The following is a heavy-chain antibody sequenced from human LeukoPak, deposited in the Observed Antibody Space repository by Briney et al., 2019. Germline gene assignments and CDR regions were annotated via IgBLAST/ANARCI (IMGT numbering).Heavy chain of an antibody. J-gene: IGHJ4*02. Sequence: GSLRLSCAASGFTFSSYGMHWVRQAPGKGLEWVAVISYDGSNKYYADSVKGRFTISRDNSKNTLYLQMNSLRAEDTAVYYCAKDRSYDFDYWGQGTLVTVSS. D-gene: IGHD3-10*01. CDR1: GFTFSSYG. CDR2: ISYDGSNK. V-gene: IGHV3-30*18. CDR3: AKDRSYDFDY.